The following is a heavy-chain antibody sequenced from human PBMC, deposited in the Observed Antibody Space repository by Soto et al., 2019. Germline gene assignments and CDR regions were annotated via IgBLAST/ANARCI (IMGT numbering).Heavy chain of an antibody. Sequence: PXETLSLTCTVSGCSVSSGSYYWSWIRQPPGKGLEWIGYIYYSGSTNYNPSLKSRVTISVDTSKNQFSLKLSSVTAADTAVYYCARETGPDGYYGMDVWGQGTTVTVSS. CDR2: IYYSGST. CDR1: GCSVSSGSYY. J-gene: IGHJ6*02. CDR3: ARETGPDGYYGMDV. V-gene: IGHV4-61*01.